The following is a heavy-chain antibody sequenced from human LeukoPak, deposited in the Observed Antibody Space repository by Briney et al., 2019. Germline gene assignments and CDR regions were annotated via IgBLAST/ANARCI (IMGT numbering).Heavy chain of an antibody. CDR2: ISGSGGST. Sequence: XXRQAPGXXXXXXSAISGSGGSTYYADSVKGRFTISRDNSKNTLYLQMNSLRAEDTAVYYCAKESPPLYSSSPFDYWGQGTLVTVSS. V-gene: IGHV3-23*01. CDR3: AKESPPLYSSSPFDY. D-gene: IGHD6-6*01. J-gene: IGHJ4*02.